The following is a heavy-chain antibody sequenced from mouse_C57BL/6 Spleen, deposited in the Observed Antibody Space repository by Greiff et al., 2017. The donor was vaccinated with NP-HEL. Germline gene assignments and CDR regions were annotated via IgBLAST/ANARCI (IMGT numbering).Heavy chain of an antibody. J-gene: IGHJ2*01. CDR1: GYAFSSYW. D-gene: IGHD2-5*01. Sequence: VKLMESGAELVKPGASVKISCKASGYAFSSYWMNWVKQRPGKGLEWIGLIYPGDGDTNYNGKFKGKATLTADKSSSTAYMQLSSLTSEDSAVYFREKEYYSKPLGYWGQGTTLPV. CDR2: IYPGDGDT. V-gene: IGHV1-80*01. CDR3: EKEYYSKPLGY.